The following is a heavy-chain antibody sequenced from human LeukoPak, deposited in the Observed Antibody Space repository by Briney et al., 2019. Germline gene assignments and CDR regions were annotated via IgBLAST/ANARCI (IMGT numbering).Heavy chain of an antibody. D-gene: IGHD4-17*01. CDR3: ARDLVTVTKGFDI. J-gene: IGHJ3*02. Sequence: SETLSLTCAVSDDSFSSHYWTWIRQPPGKGLEWIGYIPYIGSTNYNPSLKSRVTISIDTSKNQFSLKLTSVTAADTAVYYCARDLVTVTKGFDIWGQGAMVSVSS. V-gene: IGHV4-59*11. CDR1: DDSFSSHY. CDR2: IPYIGST.